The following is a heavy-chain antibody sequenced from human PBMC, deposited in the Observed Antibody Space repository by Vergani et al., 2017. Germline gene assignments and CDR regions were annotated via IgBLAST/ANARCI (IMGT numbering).Heavy chain of an antibody. CDR1: GDSISSGAYY. V-gene: IGHV4-31*03. J-gene: IGHJ2*01. CDR3: ARARGIEAACWYFDL. D-gene: IGHD6-13*01. Sequence: QVQLQESGPGLVKPSQTLSLTCTVPGDSISSGAYYWSWIRQRPGKGLEWIGYIYYSGVTYYHPSLKSRVTISIETCKKQFSLKLTSLTAADTAVYYCARARGIEAACWYFDLWGRGTLVTVSS. CDR2: IYYSGVT.